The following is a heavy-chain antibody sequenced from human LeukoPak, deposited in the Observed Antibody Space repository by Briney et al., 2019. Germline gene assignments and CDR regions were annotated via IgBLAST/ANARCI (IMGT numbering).Heavy chain of an antibody. CDR3: ARDRPAYYYDSSGYWSLDDAFDI. V-gene: IGHV4-59*01. Sequence: PSETLSLTCTVSGGSISSYYWSWIRQPPGKGLEWIGYIYYSGSTNYNPSLKSRVTISVDTSKNQFSLKLSSVTAADTAVYYCARDRPAYYYDSSGYWSLDDAFDIWGQGTMVTVSS. CDR1: GGSISSYY. D-gene: IGHD3-22*01. J-gene: IGHJ3*02. CDR2: IYYSGST.